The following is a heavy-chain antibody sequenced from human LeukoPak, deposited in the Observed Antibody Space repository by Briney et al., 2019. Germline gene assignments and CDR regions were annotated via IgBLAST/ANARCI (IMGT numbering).Heavy chain of an antibody. J-gene: IGHJ4*02. Sequence: SETLSLTCTVSGGSISSYYWSWIRQPPRKGLEWIGYIFYSGSTNYNPSLRSRVTISVDTSKNPVSLKLRSVTAADTAVYYCARTNPSFDYWGQGTLVTVSS. CDR2: IFYSGST. CDR1: GGSISSYY. V-gene: IGHV4-59*08. CDR3: ARTNPSFDY.